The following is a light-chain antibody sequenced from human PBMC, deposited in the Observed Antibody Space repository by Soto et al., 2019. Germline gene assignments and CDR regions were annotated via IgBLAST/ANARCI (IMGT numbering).Light chain of an antibody. J-gene: IGKJ1*01. CDR1: QSVSSSY. CDR3: QQYGGSPRT. CDR2: DAS. Sequence: EIVLTQSPCTLSWSPGERATLSCRASQSVSSSYLAWYQQKPGQAPRLLIYDASRRATGIPDRFTGSGFGTDFTLTISGLAPEDLAVYYCQQYGGSPRTFGQGTKVDIK. V-gene: IGKV3-20*01.